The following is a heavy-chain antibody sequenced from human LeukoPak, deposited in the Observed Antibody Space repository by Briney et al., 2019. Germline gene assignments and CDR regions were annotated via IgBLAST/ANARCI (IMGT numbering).Heavy chain of an antibody. CDR3: VKGVYQLTYYGMDV. CDR2: ISSNGGST. CDR1: GFTFSGSW. D-gene: IGHD2-2*01. Sequence: RGSLRLSCAVSGFTFSGSWMSWSRQAPGKGLEYVSAISSNGGSTYYADSVKGRFTISRDNSKNTLYLQMSSLRAEDTAVYYCVKGVYQLTYYGMDVWGQGTTVTVSS. J-gene: IGHJ6*02. V-gene: IGHV3-64D*06.